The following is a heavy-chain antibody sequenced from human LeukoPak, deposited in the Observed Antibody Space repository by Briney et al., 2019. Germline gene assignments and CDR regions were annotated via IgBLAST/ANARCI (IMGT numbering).Heavy chain of an antibody. J-gene: IGHJ4*02. Sequence: GGSLRLSCAASGFTFSSYEMNWVRQAPGKGLEWVSYVNSSGKTIYYAESVKGRFIISRDNAKNSLYLQMNSLRVEDTAVYHCARARLAVSGNYFENWGQGTLVTVSS. V-gene: IGHV3-48*03. CDR2: VNSSGKTI. CDR3: ARARLAVSGNYFEN. D-gene: IGHD6-19*01. CDR1: GFTFSSYE.